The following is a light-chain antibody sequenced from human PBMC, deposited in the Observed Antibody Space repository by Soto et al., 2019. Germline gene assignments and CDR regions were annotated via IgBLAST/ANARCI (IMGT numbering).Light chain of an antibody. CDR2: DAS. V-gene: IGKV3-11*01. CDR3: QQRSNWPPIT. CDR1: QSVKTF. Sequence: EIVLTKSPATLSLSPGERATLSCRASQSVKTFLVWYQQRPGQAPRLLIHDASHRAAGIPARFSGSGFGTDFTLTISSLEPEDAAVYYCQQRSNWPPITFGQGTRLEIK. J-gene: IGKJ5*01.